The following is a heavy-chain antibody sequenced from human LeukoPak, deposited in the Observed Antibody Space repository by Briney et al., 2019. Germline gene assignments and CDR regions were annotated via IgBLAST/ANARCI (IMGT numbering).Heavy chain of an antibody. V-gene: IGHV3-7*01. CDR2: TKQDGSEK. CDR3: AREDDWNYEDY. J-gene: IGHJ4*02. D-gene: IGHD1-7*01. CDR1: GFTFSNYW. Sequence: PGGSLRLSCAASGFTFSNYWMSWVRQAPGEGLEWVANTKQDGSEKYYVNSLKGRFTISRDNAKNSLYLQMNSLRAEDTAIYYCAREDDWNYEDYWGQGTLVTVSS.